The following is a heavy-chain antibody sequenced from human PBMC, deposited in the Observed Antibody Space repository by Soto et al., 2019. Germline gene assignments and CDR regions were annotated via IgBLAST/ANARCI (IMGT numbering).Heavy chain of an antibody. CDR2: ISYDGSNK. V-gene: IGHV3-30*18. CDR3: AKDFGYCSGGSCYAYYYYGMDV. D-gene: IGHD2-15*01. CDR1: GFTFSSYG. J-gene: IGHJ6*02. Sequence: QVQLVESGGGVVQPGRSLRLSCAASGFTFSSYGMHWVRQAPGKGLEWVAVISYDGSNKYYADSVKGRFTISRDNSKNTLYLQMNSLRAEDTAVYYCAKDFGYCSGGSCYAYYYYGMDVWGQGTTVTVSS.